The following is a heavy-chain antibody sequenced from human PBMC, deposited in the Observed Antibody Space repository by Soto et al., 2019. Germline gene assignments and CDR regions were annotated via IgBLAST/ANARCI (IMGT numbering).Heavy chain of an antibody. V-gene: IGHV4-61*01. CDR2: IHYSGST. Sequence: TLSLTCTVSGGSDGRDFSYWNWIRQPPGKGLEWIAYIHYSGSTHQNPSLKSRVTMPADTTKNQLSLKLTSVTAADTAVYYCAIGSDIRKIRDWGQGSLVTVSS. J-gene: IGHJ4*02. CDR1: GGSDGRDFSY. D-gene: IGHD3-9*01. CDR3: AIGSDIRKIRD.